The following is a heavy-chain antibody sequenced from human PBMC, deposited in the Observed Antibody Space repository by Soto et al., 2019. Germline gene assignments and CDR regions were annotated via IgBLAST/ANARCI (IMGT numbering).Heavy chain of an antibody. CDR3: ARSVAAPGAHIDY. Sequence: SVTCSCSFGSISGSYWSLIRQSPGKGLEWLGYVYYTGSTNYSPSLRSRVSISVDTSKNEFSLRLSSVTAADTAVYFCARSVAAPGAHIDYWGQGTKVTISS. D-gene: IGHD6-13*01. CDR1: FGSISGSY. J-gene: IGHJ4*02. V-gene: IGHV4-59*01. CDR2: VYYTGST.